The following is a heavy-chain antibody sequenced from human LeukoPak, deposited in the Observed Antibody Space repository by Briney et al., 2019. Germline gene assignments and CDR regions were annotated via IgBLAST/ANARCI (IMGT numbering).Heavy chain of an antibody. Sequence: GGSLRLSCAASGFTVSTNYMGWVRQAPGKGLEWVSVIYSGGSTHYADSVKGRFIISRDNSKNTLYLQMNSLSVEDTAVYYCARGRDSGYEFGYWGQGSLATVSS. D-gene: IGHD5-12*01. J-gene: IGHJ4*02. CDR3: ARGRDSGYEFGY. CDR1: GFTVSTNY. V-gene: IGHV3-66*01. CDR2: IYSGGST.